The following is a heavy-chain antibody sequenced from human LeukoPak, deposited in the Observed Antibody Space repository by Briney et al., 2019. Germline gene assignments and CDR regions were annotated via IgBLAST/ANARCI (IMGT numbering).Heavy chain of an antibody. J-gene: IGHJ4*02. Sequence: GGSLRLSCAASGFTFSSYEMNWVRQAPGKGLEWVSYISSSGSTIYYADSVKGRFTISRDNAKNSLYLRMNSLRAEDTAVYYCARDRHKYNYDSGGYPPYWGQGTLVTVSS. V-gene: IGHV3-48*03. CDR2: ISSSGSTI. CDR1: GFTFSSYE. D-gene: IGHD3-22*01. CDR3: ARDRHKYNYDSGGYPPY.